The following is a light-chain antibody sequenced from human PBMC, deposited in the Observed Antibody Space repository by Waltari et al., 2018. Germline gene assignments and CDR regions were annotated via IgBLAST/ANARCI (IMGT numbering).Light chain of an antibody. J-gene: IGKJ1*01. Sequence: DVVMTQSPLSLAVTPGEPASMSCRSNQCLLGRNGYSYLDWYLQRPGQSPQLLIYLASTRASGVPDRFSGSGSGAAFTLKISRVEAEDVGVYYCMQTRQSPQTFGQGTKVDIK. CDR1: QCLLGRNGYSY. V-gene: IGKV2-28*01. CDR2: LAS. CDR3: MQTRQSPQT.